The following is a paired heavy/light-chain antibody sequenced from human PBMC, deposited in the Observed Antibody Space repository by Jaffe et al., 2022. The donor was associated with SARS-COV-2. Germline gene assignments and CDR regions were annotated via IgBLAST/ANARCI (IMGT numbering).Light chain of an antibody. CDR2: DVS. CDR3: SSYTGSTTWV. CDR1: SNDVGGFNY. V-gene: IGLV2-14*03. J-gene: IGLJ3*02. Sequence: QSALTQPASVSGSPGQSITISCTGTSNDVGGFNYVSWYQHHPGKAPKLMIYDVSNRPSGVSNRFSGSKSGNTASLTISGLQAEDEADYYCSSYTGSTTWVFGGGTKLTVL.
Heavy chain of an antibody. CDR2: ITSDGSGT. CDR3: ARVGCTSTSCKGGDY. Sequence: EVQLVESGGGLVQPGESLTISCVASGFTFSSYWMYWVRQAPGKGLVWISRITSDGSGTNYADSVKGRFTISRDNAKNTLYLQMSNLGAEDTAVYYCARVGCTSTSCKGGDYWGQGTLVTVSS. D-gene: IGHD2-2*01. V-gene: IGHV3-74*01. CDR1: GFTFSSYW. J-gene: IGHJ4*02.